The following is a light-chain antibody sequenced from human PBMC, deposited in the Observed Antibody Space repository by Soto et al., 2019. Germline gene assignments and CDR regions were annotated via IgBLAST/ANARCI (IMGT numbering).Light chain of an antibody. J-gene: IGKJ5*01. Sequence: EIVMTQSLATLSVSPGDGATLSCRASQSFGSNLAWYQQKPGQPPRLLISGASTRATGIPARFSGSGSGTEFTLTISSLQSEDFAVYYCQQYNNWPPMFGQGTRLEIK. CDR3: QQYNNWPPM. CDR1: QSFGSN. V-gene: IGKV3-15*01. CDR2: GAS.